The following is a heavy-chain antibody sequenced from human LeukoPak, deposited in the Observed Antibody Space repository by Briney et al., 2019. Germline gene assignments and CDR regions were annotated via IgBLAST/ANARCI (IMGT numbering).Heavy chain of an antibody. D-gene: IGHD4-17*01. Sequence: SETLSLTCTVSGGSISSGGYYWSWIRQHPGKGLEWIGYIYYSGSTYYNPSLKSRVTISVDTSKNQFSLKLSSVTAADTAVYYCARRGNTYGDYGLIDYWGQGTLVTVSS. J-gene: IGHJ4*02. CDR2: IYYSGST. CDR3: ARRGNTYGDYGLIDY. V-gene: IGHV4-31*03. CDR1: GGSISSGGYY.